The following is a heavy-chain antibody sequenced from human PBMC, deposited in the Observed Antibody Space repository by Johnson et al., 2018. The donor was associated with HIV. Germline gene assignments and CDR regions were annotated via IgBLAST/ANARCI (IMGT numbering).Heavy chain of an antibody. V-gene: IGHV3-20*04. Sequence: MLLVESGGGVVQPGRSLRLSCAASGLTFDDHGMSWVRQGSGKGLEWVSGINWNGGRTGYADSVKGRFTISRDNAKKSLYLQMNSLRAEDTALYYCLRCVGVYGYDECDAFDIWGQGTMVTVSS. CDR3: LRCVGVYGYDECDAFDI. CDR2: INWNGGRT. J-gene: IGHJ3*02. CDR1: GLTFDDHG. D-gene: IGHD6-13*01.